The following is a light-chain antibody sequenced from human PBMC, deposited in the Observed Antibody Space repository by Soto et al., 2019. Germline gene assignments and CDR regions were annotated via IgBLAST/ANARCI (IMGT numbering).Light chain of an antibody. CDR1: QSVSSY. CDR2: DAS. Sequence: EIVLTQSPATLSLSPGERATLSCRASQSVSSYLAWYQQKPGQAPRLLIYDASNRATGIPARFSGSGSGTDFPLTITSLEPEDFAVYYCQQPSNWPPWTFGQGTKVEIK. V-gene: IGKV3-11*01. CDR3: QQPSNWPPWT. J-gene: IGKJ1*01.